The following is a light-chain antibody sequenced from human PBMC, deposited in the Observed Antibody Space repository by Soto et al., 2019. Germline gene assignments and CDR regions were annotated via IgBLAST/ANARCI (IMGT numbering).Light chain of an antibody. Sequence: DIVMTQSPDSLAVSLGERATINCKSSQSVLSSSNNKNYLAWYQQKPGQPPKLLIYWASTRESGVPDRFSGSGSGTDFPLTISSLQAEDVAVYYCQQYYSTPYTFGQGNKLEIK. CDR2: WAS. CDR3: QQYYSTPYT. J-gene: IGKJ2*01. CDR1: QSVLSSSNNKNY. V-gene: IGKV4-1*01.